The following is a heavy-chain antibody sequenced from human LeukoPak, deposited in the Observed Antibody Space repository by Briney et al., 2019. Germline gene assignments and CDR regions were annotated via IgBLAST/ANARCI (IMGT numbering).Heavy chain of an antibody. CDR2: IYYSGST. D-gene: IGHD2-21*01. J-gene: IGHJ4*02. V-gene: IGHV4-38-2*02. CDR3: ARVVRQQMYDY. CDR1: GYSISSGYY. Sequence: SETLSLTCTVSGYSISSGYYWGWIRQPPGKGLEWIGSIYYSGSTYYNASLKSRVTISVDTSKNQFSLKLSSVTAADTAVYYCARVVRQQMYDYWGQGTLVTVSS.